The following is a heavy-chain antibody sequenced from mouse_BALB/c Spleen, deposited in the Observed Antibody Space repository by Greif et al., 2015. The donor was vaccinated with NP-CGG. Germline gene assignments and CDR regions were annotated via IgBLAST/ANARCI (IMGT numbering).Heavy chain of an antibody. CDR2: ISSGSSTI. CDR3: ARSRDYYGSSEAMDY. CDR1: GFTFSSFG. J-gene: IGHJ4*01. D-gene: IGHD1-1*01. Sequence: VMLVESGGGLVQPGGSRKLSCAASGFTFSSFGMHWVRQAPEKGLEWVAYISSGSSTIYYADTVKGRFTISRDNPKNTLFLQMTSLRSEDTAMYYCARSRDYYGSSEAMDYWGQGTSVTVSS. V-gene: IGHV5-17*02.